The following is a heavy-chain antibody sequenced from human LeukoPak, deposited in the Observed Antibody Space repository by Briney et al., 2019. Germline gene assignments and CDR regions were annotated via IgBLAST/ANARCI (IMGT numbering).Heavy chain of an antibody. CDR1: GYTFTGYY. D-gene: IGHD3-10*01. J-gene: IGHJ4*02. CDR3: ARGPFGELYWVDY. CDR2: INPTSGGT. Sequence: GASVKVSCKASGYTFTGYYMHWVRQAPGQGLEWMGWINPTSGGTNYAQRFQGRVTLTRDTSINTAYMELSRLRSDDTAVYYCARGPFGELYWVDYWGQGTLVTVSS. V-gene: IGHV1-2*02.